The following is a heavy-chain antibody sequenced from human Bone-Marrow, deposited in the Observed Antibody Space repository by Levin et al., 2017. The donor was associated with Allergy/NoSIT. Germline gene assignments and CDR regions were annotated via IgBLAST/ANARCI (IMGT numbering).Heavy chain of an antibody. CDR1: GFTFSNYA. V-gene: IGHV3-30-3*01. CDR3: ARESLEYSSSSVVYYFDF. D-gene: IGHD6-6*01. Sequence: HAGGSLRLSCAASGFTFSNYAMHWVRRAPGKGLEWVALTSFDGVNKRQADSVQGRFIISRDNSKNTLYLQLNNLRAEDTAMYYCARESLEYSSSSVVYYFDFWGQGTLVTVAS. J-gene: IGHJ4*02. CDR2: TSFDGVNK.